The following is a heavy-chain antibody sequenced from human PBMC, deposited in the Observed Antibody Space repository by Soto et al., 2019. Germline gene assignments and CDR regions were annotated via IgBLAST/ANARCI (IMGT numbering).Heavy chain of an antibody. Sequence: QVQLQESGPGLVKPSETLSLTCTVSGGSISSYYWSWIRQPPGKGLEWIGYIYYSGSTNYNPSLKSRVTISVDTSKNQFSLKLSSVTAADTAVYYCARDRGTGAGLYYWGQGTLVTVSS. D-gene: IGHD7-27*01. V-gene: IGHV4-59*01. CDR1: GGSISSYY. CDR2: IYYSGST. J-gene: IGHJ4*02. CDR3: ARDRGTGAGLYY.